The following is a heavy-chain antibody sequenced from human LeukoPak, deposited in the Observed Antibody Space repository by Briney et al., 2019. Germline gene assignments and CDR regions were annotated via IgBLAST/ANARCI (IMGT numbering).Heavy chain of an antibody. J-gene: IGHJ4*02. V-gene: IGHV4-59*01. CDR1: GGSISSYY. D-gene: IGHD1-26*01. Sequence: SETLSLTCTVSGGSISSYYWSWIRQPPGKGLEWIGYIYYSGSTNYNPSLKSRVTISVDTSKNQFSLKLSSVTAADTAVYYCARERVGSFCFDYWGQGTLVTVS. CDR2: IYYSGST. CDR3: ARERVGSFCFDY.